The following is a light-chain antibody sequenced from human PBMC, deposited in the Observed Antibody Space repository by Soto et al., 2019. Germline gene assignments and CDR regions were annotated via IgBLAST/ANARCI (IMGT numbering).Light chain of an antibody. CDR2: AAS. Sequence: DIQMTQSPSSLSASVRDRVTITCRASQSISSYLNWYQQKPGKAPKLLIYAASSLQSGVPSRFRGSGSGTDFNLTISALQPEDFAPYYCQQSYSTPLCTFGQGTKLEIK. J-gene: IGKJ2*02. CDR1: QSISSY. CDR3: QQSYSTPLCT. V-gene: IGKV1-39*01.